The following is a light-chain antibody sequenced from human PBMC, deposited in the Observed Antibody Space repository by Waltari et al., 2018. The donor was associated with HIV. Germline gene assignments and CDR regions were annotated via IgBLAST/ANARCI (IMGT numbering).Light chain of an antibody. Sequence: SYVLTQPPSVSVAPGQTARITCGGDHIGSQSVPWYQQKPGQAPLLVVFDDGDRPSGIPERFSGSNSGNTATLTIGRVEAGDEADYYCQLWDTTSDHPVFGGGTKLTVL. V-gene: IGLV3-21*02. CDR3: QLWDTTSDHPV. CDR2: DDG. J-gene: IGLJ3*02. CDR1: HIGSQS.